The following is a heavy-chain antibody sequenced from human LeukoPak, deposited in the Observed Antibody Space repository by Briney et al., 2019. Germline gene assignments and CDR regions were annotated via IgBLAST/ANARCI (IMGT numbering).Heavy chain of an antibody. D-gene: IGHD3-10*01. CDR3: ARHYGP. V-gene: IGHV4-39*01. J-gene: IGHJ4*02. CDR1: GGSVSTSYY. Sequence: SETLSLTCAVSGGSVSTSYYWGWIRQPPGKGLEWIGSIYYSGSTYYNPSLKSRVTISVDTSKNQFSLRLSSVTAADTAVYYCARHYGPWGQGTLVTVSS. CDR2: IYYSGST.